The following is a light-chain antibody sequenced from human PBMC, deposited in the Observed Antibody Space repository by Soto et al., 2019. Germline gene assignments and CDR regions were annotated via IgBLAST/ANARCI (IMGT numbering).Light chain of an antibody. CDR2: DVS. J-gene: IGLJ2*01. CDR3: SSYAGSNNLV. V-gene: IGLV2-8*01. Sequence: QSVLTQPPSASGSPGQSVTISCTGTSRDVGGYNYVSWYQQHPGKAPKLMIYDVSKRPSGVPDRFSGSKSGNTASLTVSGLEAEDEADYYCSSYAGSNNLVFGGGTNSPS. CDR1: SRDVGGYNY.